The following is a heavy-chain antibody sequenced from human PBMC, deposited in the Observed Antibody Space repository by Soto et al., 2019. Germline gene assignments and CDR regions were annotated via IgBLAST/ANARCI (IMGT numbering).Heavy chain of an antibody. Sequence: QVQLQESGPGLVKPSETLSLTCTVSGGSISSYYWSWIRQPPGKGLEWIGYIDYSGSTNYNPSLKSRGHISVDTSKNQFSLKRSSVTAADTAVYYCASSNIAAAGFYYYGMDVWGRGTTVTVSS. D-gene: IGHD6-13*01. CDR3: ASSNIAAAGFYYYGMDV. CDR1: GGSISSYY. J-gene: IGHJ6*02. V-gene: IGHV4-59*01. CDR2: IDYSGST.